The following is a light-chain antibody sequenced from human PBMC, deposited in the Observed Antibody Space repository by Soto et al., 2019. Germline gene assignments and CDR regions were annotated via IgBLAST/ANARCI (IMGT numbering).Light chain of an antibody. CDR2: GAS. CDR1: QSVSSN. J-gene: IGKJ1*01. CDR3: QQYNNWPET. V-gene: IGKV3-15*01. Sequence: EILMTQSPATLSVSPGERATLSCRASQSVSSNLAWYQQKPGQAPRLVIYGASTRATGIPARFSGSGSGTEFTLTIRSLQSEDFAVYYCQQYNNWPETFGPGTKVEIK.